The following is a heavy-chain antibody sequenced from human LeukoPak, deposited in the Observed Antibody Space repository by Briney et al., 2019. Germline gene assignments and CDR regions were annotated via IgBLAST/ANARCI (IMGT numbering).Heavy chain of an antibody. V-gene: IGHV3-23*01. Sequence: PGGSLRLSCAASGFTFSSYAMSWVRQAPGKGLEWVSAISGSGGSTYYADSVKGRFTISRDNSKNTLYLQMNSLRAEDTAVYYCAKSDCSGGSRYPNFDYWGQGTLVTVSS. CDR3: AKSDCSGGSRYPNFDY. CDR1: GFTFSSYA. D-gene: IGHD2-15*01. J-gene: IGHJ4*02. CDR2: ISGSGGST.